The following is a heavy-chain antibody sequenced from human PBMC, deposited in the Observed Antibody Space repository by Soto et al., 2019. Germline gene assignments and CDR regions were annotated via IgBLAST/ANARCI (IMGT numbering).Heavy chain of an antibody. CDR3: AKVPTLYGGNFYFDY. Sequence: EVQLLESGGGLVQPGGSLRLSCAASGFTFSSYAMSWVRQAPGKGLEWVSAISGSGGSTYYADSVKGRFTISRDNSKNTLYLQMNSLRAEDTAVCYCAKVPTLYGGNFYFDYWGQGTLVTVSS. J-gene: IGHJ4*02. V-gene: IGHV3-23*01. D-gene: IGHD4-4*01. CDR1: GFTFSSYA. CDR2: ISGSGGST.